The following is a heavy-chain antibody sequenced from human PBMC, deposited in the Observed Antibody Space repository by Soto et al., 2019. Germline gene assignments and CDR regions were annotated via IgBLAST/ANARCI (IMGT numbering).Heavy chain of an antibody. Sequence: GGSLRLSCAASGFTFSDYYMSWSRQAPGKGLEWVSYISSSGSTIYYADSVKGRFTISRDNAKNSLYLQMNSLRAEDTAVYYCARGPRPLVAPTNWFDPWGQGTLVTVSS. V-gene: IGHV3-11*01. CDR1: GFTFSDYY. D-gene: IGHD2-15*01. CDR2: ISSSGSTI. J-gene: IGHJ5*02. CDR3: ARGPRPLVAPTNWFDP.